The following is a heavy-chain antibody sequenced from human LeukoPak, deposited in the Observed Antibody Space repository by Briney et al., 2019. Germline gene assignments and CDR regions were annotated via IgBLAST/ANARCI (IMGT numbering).Heavy chain of an antibody. CDR1: GFTFSSYA. V-gene: IGHV3-7*01. J-gene: IGHJ4*02. D-gene: IGHD7-27*01. Sequence: PGGSLRLSCAASGFTFSSYAMSWVRQAPGKGPEWVANIKQDGSEKYYVDSVKGRFTISRDNAKKSLYLQMNSLRAEDTAVYYCARDNWGEDYWGQGTLVTVSS. CDR2: IKQDGSEK. CDR3: ARDNWGEDY.